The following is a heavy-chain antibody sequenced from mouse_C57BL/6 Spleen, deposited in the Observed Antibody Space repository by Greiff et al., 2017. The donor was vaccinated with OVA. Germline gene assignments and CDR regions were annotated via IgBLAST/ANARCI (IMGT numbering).Heavy chain of an antibody. V-gene: IGHV1-81*01. CDR1: GYTFTSYG. Sequence: VQLQESGAELARPGASVKLSCKASGYTFTSYGISWVKQRTGQGLEWIGEIYPRSGNTYYNEKFKGKATLTADKSSSTAYMALRSLTSEDSAVYFCARKRGNYDYAMDYWGQGTSVTVSS. J-gene: IGHJ4*01. CDR2: IYPRSGNT. D-gene: IGHD2-1*01. CDR3: ARKRGNYDYAMDY.